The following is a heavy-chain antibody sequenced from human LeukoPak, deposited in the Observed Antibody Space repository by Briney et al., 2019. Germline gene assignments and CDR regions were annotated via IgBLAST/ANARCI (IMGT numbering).Heavy chain of an antibody. CDR3: ARQHYYGSEALYYYGMDV. CDR2: ISISSSYI. J-gene: IGHJ6*02. V-gene: IGHV3-21*01. CDR1: GFTFSSFG. D-gene: IGHD3-10*01. Sequence: GGSLSFSFSASGFTFSSFGWNWVRQAPGKGLEWVGSISISSSYIYYADSVKGPFTISRDNAKNSLYLQMNSLRAEDTAVYYCARQHYYGSEALYYYGMDVWGQGTTVTVSS.